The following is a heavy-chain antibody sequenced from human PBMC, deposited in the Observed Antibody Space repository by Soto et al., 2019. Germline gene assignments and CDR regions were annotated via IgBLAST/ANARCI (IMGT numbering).Heavy chain of an antibody. Sequence: PGGSLRLSCAASGFTFDNYAMHWVRQAPGKGLEWVSGISWNSNTIAYADSVKGRFTISRDNAKNSLYLQMNSLRAEDTAVYYCAKAGEVSEYFDYWGQGTLVTVSS. V-gene: IGHV3-9*01. CDR1: GFTFDNYA. J-gene: IGHJ4*02. CDR2: ISWNSNTI. D-gene: IGHD3-16*02. CDR3: AKAGEVSEYFDY.